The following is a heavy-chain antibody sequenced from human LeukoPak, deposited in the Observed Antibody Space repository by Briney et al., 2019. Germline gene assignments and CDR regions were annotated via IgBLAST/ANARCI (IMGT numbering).Heavy chain of an antibody. D-gene: IGHD6-13*01. CDR1: GFTFGHYG. J-gene: IGHJ2*01. Sequence: GRSLRLSCAASGFTFGHYGMHWVHQAPGKGLEWVAVMWYDGTKNYYEDSVKGRFTISRDNSKNTLSLQMSSLRAEDTAVYYCAREQGTSSWYSGGYFDLWGRGALVTVSS. CDR3: AREQGTSSWYSGGYFDL. CDR2: MWYDGTKN. V-gene: IGHV3-33*01.